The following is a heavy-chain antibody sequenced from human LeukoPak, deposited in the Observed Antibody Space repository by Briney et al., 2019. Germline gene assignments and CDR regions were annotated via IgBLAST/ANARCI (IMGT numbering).Heavy chain of an antibody. J-gene: IGHJ4*02. CDR2: IYYSGST. V-gene: IGHV4-4*02. D-gene: IGHD3-3*02. CDR1: GFTFSNDW. CDR3: ARELD. Sequence: GSLRLSCAASGFTFSNDWMSWVRQPPGKGLEWIGSIYYSGSTYYNPSLKSRVTISVDTFKNQFSLKLSSVTAADTAVYYCARELDWGQGTLVTVSS.